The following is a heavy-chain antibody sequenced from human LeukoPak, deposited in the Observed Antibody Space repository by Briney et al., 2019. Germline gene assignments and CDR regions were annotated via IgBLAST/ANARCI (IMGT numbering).Heavy chain of an antibody. J-gene: IGHJ4*02. Sequence: GASVKVSCKASGYTFTGYYMHWVRQAPGQGLECMGWSNPNSGGTNYAQKFQGRVTMTRDTSISTAYMELSRLRSDDTAVYYCARSVADIAVASEEFDYWGQGTLVTVSS. CDR3: ARSVADIAVASEEFDY. CDR1: GYTFTGYY. D-gene: IGHD6-19*01. CDR2: SNPNSGGT. V-gene: IGHV1-2*02.